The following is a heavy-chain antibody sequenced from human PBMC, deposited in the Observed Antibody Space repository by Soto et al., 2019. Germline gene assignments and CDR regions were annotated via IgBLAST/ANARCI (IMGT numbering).Heavy chain of an antibody. Sequence: SETLSLTCTVSGGSISSYYWSWIRQPPGKGLEWIGYIYYSGSTNYNPSLKSRVTISVDTSKNQFSLKLSSVTAADTAVYYCVRVRRYYYDSSGYLHFDPWGQGTLVTVSS. CDR3: VRVRRYYYDSSGYLHFDP. CDR1: GGSISSYY. D-gene: IGHD3-22*01. CDR2: IYYSGST. J-gene: IGHJ5*02. V-gene: IGHV4-59*01.